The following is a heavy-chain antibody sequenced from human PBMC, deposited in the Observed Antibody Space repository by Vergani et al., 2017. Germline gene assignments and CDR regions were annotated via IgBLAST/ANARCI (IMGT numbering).Heavy chain of an antibody. CDR3: ARVSREGPNSWYFDL. Sequence: QVQLQESGPGLVKPSQTLSLTCTVSGGSISSVGYYWSWIRQHPGKGLEWIVYIYYSGSTYYNPSLKSRVTISVDTSKNQFSLKLSSVTAADTAVYYCARVSREGPNSWYFDLWGRGTLVTVSS. CDR1: GGSISSVGYY. V-gene: IGHV4-31*03. J-gene: IGHJ2*01. CDR2: IYYSGST. D-gene: IGHD4-23*01.